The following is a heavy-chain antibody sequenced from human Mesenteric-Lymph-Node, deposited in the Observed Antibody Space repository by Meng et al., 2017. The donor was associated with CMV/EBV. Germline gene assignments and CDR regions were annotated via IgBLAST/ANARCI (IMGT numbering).Heavy chain of an antibody. J-gene: IGHJ6*02. CDR3: AKKHSASRQYFYYGMDV. Sequence: GGSLRLSCAASGFTFSSYWMHWVRQTPGKGLEWVAFIRYDGSNKYYAESVKGRFTISRDNSKNRLFLQMNSLSAEDTAVYYCAKKHSASRQYFYYGMDVWGQGTTVTVSS. D-gene: IGHD4-11*01. CDR1: GFTFSSYW. V-gene: IGHV3-30*02. CDR2: IRYDGSNK.